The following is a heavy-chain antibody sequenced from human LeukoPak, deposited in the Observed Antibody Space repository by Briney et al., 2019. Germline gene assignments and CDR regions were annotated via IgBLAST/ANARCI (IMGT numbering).Heavy chain of an antibody. D-gene: IGHD4-23*01. CDR3: ARTQLLRWVDY. Sequence: SETLSLTCTVSGYSISSGYYWGWIRQPPGKGLEWIGSIYHSGGTYYNPSLKSRVTISVDTSKNQFSLKLSSVTAADTAVYYCARTQLLRWVDYWGQGTLVTVSS. CDR1: GYSISSGYY. CDR2: IYHSGGT. V-gene: IGHV4-38-2*02. J-gene: IGHJ4*02.